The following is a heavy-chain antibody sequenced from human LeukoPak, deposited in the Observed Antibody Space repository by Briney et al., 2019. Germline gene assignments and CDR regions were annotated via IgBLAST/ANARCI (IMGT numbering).Heavy chain of an antibody. J-gene: IGHJ4*02. Sequence: SETLSLTCTVSGGSISSYYWSWIRQPPGKGLEWIGYIYYSGSTNYNPSLKSRVTISVDTSKNQFSLKLSSVTAADTAVYYCAGGGSIVVVPYYWGQGTLVTVSS. V-gene: IGHV4-59*08. CDR3: AGGGSIVVVPYY. CDR1: GGSISSYY. CDR2: IYYSGST. D-gene: IGHD2-2*01.